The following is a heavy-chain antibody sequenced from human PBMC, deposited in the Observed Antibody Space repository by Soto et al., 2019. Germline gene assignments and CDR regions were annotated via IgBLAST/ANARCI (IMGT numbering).Heavy chain of an antibody. CDR3: ARRHVFWSGLFDY. Sequence: SETLSLTCTVSGDSISTYYWSWIRQPPGKGLEWIGYINYSGSTNYNPSLKSRVTTSVGTSKNQFSLNLSSVTAADTAVYYCARRHVFWSGLFDYWGQGALVTVSS. D-gene: IGHD3-3*01. CDR2: INYSGST. J-gene: IGHJ4*02. CDR1: GDSISTYY. V-gene: IGHV4-59*08.